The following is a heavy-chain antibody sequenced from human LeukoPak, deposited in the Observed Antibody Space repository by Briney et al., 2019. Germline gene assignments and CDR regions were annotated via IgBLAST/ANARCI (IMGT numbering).Heavy chain of an antibody. J-gene: IGHJ4*02. CDR3: ARDGYYDFWSGYYIAYYFDY. CDR1: GFTFSSYA. Sequence: PGGSLRLSCAASGFTFSSYAMHWVRQAPGKGLEWVAVISYDGSNKYYADSVKGRFTISRDNSRNTLYLQMNSLRAEDTAVYYCARDGYYDFWSGYYIAYYFDYWGQGTLVTVSS. V-gene: IGHV3-30-3*01. CDR2: ISYDGSNK. D-gene: IGHD3-3*01.